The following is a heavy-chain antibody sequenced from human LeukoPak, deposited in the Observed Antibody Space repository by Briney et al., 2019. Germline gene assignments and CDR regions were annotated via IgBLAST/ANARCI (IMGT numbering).Heavy chain of an antibody. CDR3: ARVKNDYSIRSLNY. D-gene: IGHD4-11*01. J-gene: IGHJ4*02. Sequence: GASVKVSCKASGYTFTGYYMHWVRQAPGQGLEWMGRINPNSGGTNYALKFQGRVTMTRDTSISTAYMELSRLRSDDTAVYYCARVKNDYSIRSLNYWGQGTLVTVSS. CDR2: INPNSGGT. V-gene: IGHV1-2*06. CDR1: GYTFTGYY.